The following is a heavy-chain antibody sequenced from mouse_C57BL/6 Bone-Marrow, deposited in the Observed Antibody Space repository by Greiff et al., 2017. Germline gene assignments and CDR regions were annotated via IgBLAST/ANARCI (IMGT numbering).Heavy chain of an antibody. D-gene: IGHD1-1*01. CDR2: IYPGGGYT. Sequence: QVQLKESGAELVRPGTSVKMSCKASGYTFTNYWIGWAKQRPGHGLEWIGDIYPGGGYTNYNEKFKGKANLTADKSSSTAYMQFSSLTSEDSAIYYCARSSSYWYFDVWGTGTTVTVSS. CDR1: GYTFTNYW. J-gene: IGHJ1*03. CDR3: ARSSSYWYFDV. V-gene: IGHV1-63*01.